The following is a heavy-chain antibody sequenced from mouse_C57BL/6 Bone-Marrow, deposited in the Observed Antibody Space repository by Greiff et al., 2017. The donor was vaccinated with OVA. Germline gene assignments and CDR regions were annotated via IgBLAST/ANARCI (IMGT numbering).Heavy chain of an antibody. CDR3: ARWGPITTDYYAMDY. CDR2: IRSKSNNYAT. J-gene: IGHJ4*01. D-gene: IGHD1-1*01. CDR1: GFSFNTYA. V-gene: IGHV10-1*01. Sequence: EVKLMESGGGLVQPKGSLKLSCAASGFSFNTYAMNWVRQAPGKGLEWVARIRSKSNNYATYYADSVKDRFTISRDDSESMLYLQMNNLKTEDTAMYYCARWGPITTDYYAMDYWGQGTSVTVSS.